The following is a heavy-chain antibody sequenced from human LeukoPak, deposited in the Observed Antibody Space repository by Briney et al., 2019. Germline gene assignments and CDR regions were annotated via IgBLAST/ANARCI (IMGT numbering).Heavy chain of an antibody. Sequence: SVKVSREASRGTVSPYGIGWVRQAPGQGLEWMGGIIPKFGSANYAQKFQDRLTLTTDESTSTTYMELSNLSSEDTAVYFCARDNFAPSGVKYFQLWGPGTLVTVSS. D-gene: IGHD3-16*02. CDR2: IIPKFGSA. V-gene: IGHV1-69*05. J-gene: IGHJ1*01. CDR1: RGTVSPYG. CDR3: ARDNFAPSGVKYFQL.